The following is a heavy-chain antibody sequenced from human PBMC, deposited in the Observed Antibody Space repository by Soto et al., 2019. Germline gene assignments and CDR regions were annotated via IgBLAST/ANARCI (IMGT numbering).Heavy chain of an antibody. V-gene: IGHV1-24*01. CDR1: GYTLTELS. CDR2: FDPEDGET. Sequence: ASVKVSCKVSGYTLTELSMHWVRQAPGKGLEWMGGFDPEDGETTYAQKFQGRVTMTEDTSTDTAYMELSSLRSEDTAVYYCATQGGTTVITGYYYYYGMDVWGQGTTVTVSS. CDR3: ATQGGTTVITGYYYYYGMDV. J-gene: IGHJ6*02. D-gene: IGHD4-17*01.